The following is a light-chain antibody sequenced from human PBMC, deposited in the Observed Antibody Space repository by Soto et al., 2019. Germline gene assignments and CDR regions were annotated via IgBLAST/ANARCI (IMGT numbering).Light chain of an antibody. CDR1: QSVTSGS. V-gene: IGKV3-20*01. J-gene: IGKJ1*01. CDR2: DTS. Sequence: DIVLTQSPGTLSLSPGETATLSCRASQSVTSGSLAWYQQKPGQAPRLLVYDTSSRATVIPDRFSGSGSGTDFTLTISRLELEDFAVYYCQQYGSSPLWTFGQGTKVEIK. CDR3: QQYGSSPLWT.